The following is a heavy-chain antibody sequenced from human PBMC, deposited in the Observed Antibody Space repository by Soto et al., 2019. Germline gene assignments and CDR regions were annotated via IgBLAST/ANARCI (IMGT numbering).Heavy chain of an antibody. Sequence: PGESLKISCKGSGYSFTSYWIGWVRQMPGKGLEWMGIIYPGDSDTRYSPSFQGQVTISADKSISTAYLQWSSLKASDTAMYYCAKLYDSSGYYRAEYFQHWGQGTLVTVS. CDR3: AKLYDSSGYYRAEYFQH. CDR1: GYSFTSYW. CDR2: IYPGDSDT. D-gene: IGHD3-22*01. V-gene: IGHV5-51*01. J-gene: IGHJ1*01.